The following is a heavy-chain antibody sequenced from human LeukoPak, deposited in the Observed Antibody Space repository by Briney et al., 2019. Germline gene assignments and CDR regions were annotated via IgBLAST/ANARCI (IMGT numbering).Heavy chain of an antibody. CDR1: GYSICSGYY. CDR3: ARLGQNDFWSGYYLDY. Sequence: PSETLSFTRAVSGYSICSGYYWGWIRQPPGKGLEWIGSIYHSGSTYYNPSLKSRVTISIDTSKNQFSLKLSSVTAADTAVYYCARLGQNDFWSGYYLDYWGQGTLVTVSS. CDR2: IYHSGST. D-gene: IGHD3-3*01. J-gene: IGHJ4*02. V-gene: IGHV4-38-2*01.